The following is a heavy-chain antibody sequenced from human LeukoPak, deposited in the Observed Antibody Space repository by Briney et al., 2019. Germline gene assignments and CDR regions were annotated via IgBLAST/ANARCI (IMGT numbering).Heavy chain of an antibody. Sequence: GGSLRLSCAASGYTFTSYAMNWVRQAPGQGLEWMGWINTNTGNPTYAQGFTGRFVFSLDTSVSTAYLQISSLKAEDTAVYYCASNWANFGELVSWGQGTLVTVSS. CDR3: ASNWANFGELVS. CDR1: GYTFTSYA. V-gene: IGHV7-4-1*02. CDR2: INTNTGNP. J-gene: IGHJ5*02. D-gene: IGHD3-10*01.